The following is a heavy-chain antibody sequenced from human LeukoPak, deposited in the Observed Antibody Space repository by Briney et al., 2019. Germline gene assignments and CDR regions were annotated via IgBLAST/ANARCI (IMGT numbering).Heavy chain of an antibody. CDR2: IYSGGST. Sequence: PGGSLRLSCAASGFTVSSNYMSWVRQAPGKGLEWVSVIYSGGSTYYADSVKGRFTISRDNSKNTLYLQMNSLRAEDTAVYYCTRQTAGTFDYWGQGTLVTVSS. D-gene: IGHD6-13*01. V-gene: IGHV3-53*01. CDR3: TRQTAGTFDY. CDR1: GFTVSSNY. J-gene: IGHJ4*02.